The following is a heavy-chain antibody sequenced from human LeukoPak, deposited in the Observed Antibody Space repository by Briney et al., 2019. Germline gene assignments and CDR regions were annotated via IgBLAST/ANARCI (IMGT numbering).Heavy chain of an antibody. CDR2: IRHDGSNK. J-gene: IGHJ6*02. Sequence: GESLKISCAASGFTFSSYGMHWVRQAPGKGLEWVAFIRHDGSNKYYADSVKGRFTISRDNTKNTLYLQMNSLRAEDTAVYYCAKVTVAGYYYGMDVWGQGTTVTVSS. D-gene: IGHD6-19*01. CDR3: AKVTVAGYYYGMDV. V-gene: IGHV3-30*02. CDR1: GFTFSSYG.